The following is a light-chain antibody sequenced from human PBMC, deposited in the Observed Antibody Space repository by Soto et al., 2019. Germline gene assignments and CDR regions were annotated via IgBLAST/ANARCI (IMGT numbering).Light chain of an antibody. CDR2: GAS. Sequence: ENVLTQSPGTLSLSPGERATLSCRATQTVSSNYLAWYQQKPGQAPRLLIYGASSRATGIPDRFSGIGSGTDFTLTISRLEPEDFAVYYCQQYGSSPQTFGQGTKVEIK. CDR3: QQYGSSPQT. CDR1: QTVSSNY. V-gene: IGKV3-20*01. J-gene: IGKJ1*01.